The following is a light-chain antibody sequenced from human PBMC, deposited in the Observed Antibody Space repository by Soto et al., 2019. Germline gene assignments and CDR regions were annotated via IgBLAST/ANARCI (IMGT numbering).Light chain of an antibody. CDR1: ESIGNN. CDR3: QQDKRWPRDT. J-gene: IGKJ5*01. Sequence: EIVMTQSPGILSVSPGERATLSCRASESIGNNLAWYRVRPGQAPRLLIYAGSTRATGIPARVRGSGSETQFTLTITSLQSEDFAVYFCQQDKRWPRDTFGQGTRLEIK. CDR2: AGS. V-gene: IGKV3-15*01.